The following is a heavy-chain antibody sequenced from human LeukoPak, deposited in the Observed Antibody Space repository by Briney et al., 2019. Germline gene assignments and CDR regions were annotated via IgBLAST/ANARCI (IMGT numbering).Heavy chain of an antibody. Sequence: QPGGSLRLSCAASGFTFSSHAMHWVRQAPGKGLEWVAVISYDGSNKYYADSVKGRFTISRDNSKNTLYLQMNSLRAEDTAVYYCARGYSSGWYGFDYYYGMDVWGQGTTVTVSS. D-gene: IGHD6-19*01. V-gene: IGHV3-30-3*01. CDR3: ARGYSSGWYGFDYYYGMDV. J-gene: IGHJ6*02. CDR1: GFTFSSHA. CDR2: ISYDGSNK.